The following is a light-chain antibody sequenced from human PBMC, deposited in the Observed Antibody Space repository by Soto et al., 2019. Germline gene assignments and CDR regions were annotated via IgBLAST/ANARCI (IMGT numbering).Light chain of an antibody. J-gene: IGKJ1*01. CDR2: GAS. CDR1: ESVRDKY. Sequence: EIVLTQSPGTLSLSPGERATLSCRASESVRDKYLAWYQQKPGQAPRLLIYGASTRATGIPDRFSGSGSGTDFTLTISRLEPEDLAVYYCQQYDNSVWTFGQGTKGDIK. V-gene: IGKV3-20*01. CDR3: QQYDNSVWT.